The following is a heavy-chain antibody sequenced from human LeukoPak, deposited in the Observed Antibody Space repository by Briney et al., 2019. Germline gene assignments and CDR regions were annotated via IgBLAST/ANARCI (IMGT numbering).Heavy chain of an antibody. V-gene: IGHV1-2*02. D-gene: IGHD5-18*01. J-gene: IGHJ4*02. CDR2: INPNRVDT. CDR3: ARDMDTGPDLFDY. Sequence: ASVKVSCTASGYTLTDYYIHWVRQAPGQGSEWMGWINPNRVDTDYAKKFPGRATMTRDTSINTAYMELSSLRSDDTAIYYCARDMDTGPDLFDYWGQGTLVTVSS. CDR1: GYTLTDYY.